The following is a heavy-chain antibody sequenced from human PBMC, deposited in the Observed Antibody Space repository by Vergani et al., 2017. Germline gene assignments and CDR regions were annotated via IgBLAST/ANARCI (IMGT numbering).Heavy chain of an antibody. CDR1: GYRFSSSW. Sequence: EVQLVQSGAEVKKPGESLKISCRGVGYRFSSSWIGWVRQMPGKGLEWMGIIFPDDSDTRYSPSFQGQVTVSADKSISTGYLQWNSPKASDTAMDYCANRSTLERQFDIGGEGRQVTVSS. V-gene: IGHV5-51*01. D-gene: IGHD3-9*01. CDR3: ANRSTLERQFDI. J-gene: IGHJ4*02. CDR2: IFPDDSDT.